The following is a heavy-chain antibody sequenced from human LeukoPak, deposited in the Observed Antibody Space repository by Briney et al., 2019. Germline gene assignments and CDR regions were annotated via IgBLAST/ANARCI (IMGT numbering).Heavy chain of an antibody. J-gene: IGHJ4*02. Sequence: SETLSLTCAVYGGPLSYYYWSWIRQPPEKGLEWIGEINRSGSTNYNPSLKSRVSISVDTSKNQFSLKSSSVTAADTAVYYCARGGFYCGDDCYVDYWGQGTLVTVSS. CDR3: ARGGFYCGDDCYVDY. V-gene: IGHV4-34*01. D-gene: IGHD2-21*02. CDR2: INRSGST. CDR1: GGPLSYYY.